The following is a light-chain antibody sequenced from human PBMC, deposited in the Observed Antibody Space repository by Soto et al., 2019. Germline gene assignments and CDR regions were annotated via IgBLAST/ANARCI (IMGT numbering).Light chain of an antibody. Sequence: QSALTQPASVSGSPGQSITISCTGTSSDVGGYNYVSWYQQHPGKAPKLMIYEVSNRPSGVPNRFSGSKSGNTASLTISGLQAEDEADCYCSSYTSSSIDHVFGTGTKVTVL. V-gene: IGLV2-14*01. CDR2: EVS. CDR1: SSDVGGYNY. CDR3: SSYTSSSIDHV. J-gene: IGLJ1*01.